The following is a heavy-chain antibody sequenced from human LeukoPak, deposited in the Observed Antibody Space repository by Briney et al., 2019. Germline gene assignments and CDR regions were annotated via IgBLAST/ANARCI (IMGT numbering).Heavy chain of an antibody. CDR1: GFTFTSSA. Sequence: VASVKVSCKASGFTFTSSAVQWVRQARGQRLEWIGWIVVGSGNTNYAQKFQEGVTITRDMSTSTAYMELSSLRSEDTAVYYCAAVTTVTTYYYGMDVWGQGTTVTVSS. D-gene: IGHD4-11*01. CDR2: IVVGSGNT. CDR3: AAVTTVTTYYYGMDV. V-gene: IGHV1-58*01. J-gene: IGHJ6*02.